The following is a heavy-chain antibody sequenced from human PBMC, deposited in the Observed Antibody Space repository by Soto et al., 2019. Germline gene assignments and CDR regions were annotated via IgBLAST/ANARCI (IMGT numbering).Heavy chain of an antibody. J-gene: IGHJ3*02. CDR2: IWYDGSNK. CDR1: GFTFSSYG. CDR3: ARDKAVPSSGWGDAFDI. Sequence: HPGGSLRLSCAASGFTFSSYGMHWVRQAPGKGLEWVAVIWYDGSNKYYADSVKGRFTISRDNSKNTLYLQMNSLRAEDTAVYYCARDKAVPSSGWGDAFDIWGQGTMVTVSS. D-gene: IGHD6-19*01. V-gene: IGHV3-33*01.